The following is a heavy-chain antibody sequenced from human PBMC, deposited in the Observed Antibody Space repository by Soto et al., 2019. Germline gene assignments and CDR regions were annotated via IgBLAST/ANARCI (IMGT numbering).Heavy chain of an antibody. J-gene: IGHJ3*02. CDR2: ISYDGSNK. CDR1: GFTFSSYG. V-gene: IGHV3-30*18. CDR3: ANDPHYYDSSGYHDAFDI. D-gene: IGHD3-22*01. Sequence: PREALKISGAASGFTFSSYGMHWVRQAPGKGLEWVAVISYDGSNKYYADSVKGRFTISRDNSKNTLYLQMNSLRAEDTAVYYCANDPHYYDSSGYHDAFDIWGQGTMVTVSS.